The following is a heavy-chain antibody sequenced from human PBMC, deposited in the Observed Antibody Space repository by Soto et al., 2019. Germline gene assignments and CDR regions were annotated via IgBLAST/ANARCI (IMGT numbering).Heavy chain of an antibody. Sequence: PSETLSLTCTFSCGSVSSGSYYWSWIRQPPGKGLEWIGYIYYSGSTNYNPSLKSRVTISVDTSKNQFSLKLSSVTAADTAVYYCARVRYYDFWSGYTNWFDPWGQGTLVTVSS. V-gene: IGHV4-61*01. CDR3: ARVRYYDFWSGYTNWFDP. D-gene: IGHD3-3*01. CDR2: IYYSGST. J-gene: IGHJ5*02. CDR1: CGSVSSGSYY.